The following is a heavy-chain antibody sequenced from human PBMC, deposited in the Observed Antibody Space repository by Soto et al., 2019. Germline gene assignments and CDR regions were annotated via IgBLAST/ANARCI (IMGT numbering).Heavy chain of an antibody. V-gene: IGHV1-69*13. J-gene: IGHJ3*02. CDR2: IIPIFGTA. CDR1: GGTFSSYA. CDR3: ARAYTAMAHHDAFDI. D-gene: IGHD5-18*01. Sequence: GASVKVSCKASGGTFSSYAISWVRQAPGQGLEWMGGIIPIFGTANYAQKFQGRVTITADESTSTAYMELSSLRSEDTAVYYCARAYTAMAHHDAFDIWGQGTMVTVSS.